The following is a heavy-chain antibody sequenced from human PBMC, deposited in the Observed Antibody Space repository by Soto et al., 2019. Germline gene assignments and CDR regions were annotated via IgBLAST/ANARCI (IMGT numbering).Heavy chain of an antibody. V-gene: IGHV2-5*02. CDR2: IYWDDDK. CDR3: ALPYYGRGIYYTVRWFAP. Sequence: SGPTLVNPTQTLTLTCTFSGFSLSTSGVGVGWIRQPPGKALEWLALIYWDDDKRYSPSLKSRLTITKDTSKNQVVLTMTNMDPGATANFSCALPYYGRGIYYTVRWFAPWGQGTLVTVSS. J-gene: IGHJ5*02. D-gene: IGHD3-10*01. CDR1: GFSLSTSGVG.